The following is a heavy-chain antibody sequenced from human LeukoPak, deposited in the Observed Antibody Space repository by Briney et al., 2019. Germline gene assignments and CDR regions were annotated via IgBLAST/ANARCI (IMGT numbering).Heavy chain of an antibody. CDR2: IRYDGSNK. Sequence: GGSLRLSCAASGFTFSSYGMHWVRQAPGKGLEWVAFIRYDGSNKYYADSVKGRFTISRDNSKNTLYLQMNSLRAEVTAVYYCASGGGYYDILTGLDYWGQGTLVTVSS. CDR1: GFTFSSYG. CDR3: ASGGGYYDILTGLDY. V-gene: IGHV3-30*02. D-gene: IGHD3-9*01. J-gene: IGHJ4*02.